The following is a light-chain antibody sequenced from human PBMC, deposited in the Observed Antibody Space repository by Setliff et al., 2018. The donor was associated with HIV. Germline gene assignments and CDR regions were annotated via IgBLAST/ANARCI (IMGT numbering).Light chain of an antibody. CDR3: ASYAGSDSWI. J-gene: IGLJ2*01. CDR2: DVT. V-gene: IGLV2-23*02. CDR1: SSDVGDYDS. Sequence: QSALTQPASVSGSPGQSITISCTGSSSDVGDYDSVSWYQHHPGEVPKLMIYDVTKRPSGVSNRFSASKSGNTASLTISGLQAVDEADYYCASYAGSDSWIFGGGTK.